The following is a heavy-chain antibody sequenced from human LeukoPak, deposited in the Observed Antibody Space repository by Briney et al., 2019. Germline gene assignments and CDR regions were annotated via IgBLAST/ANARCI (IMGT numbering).Heavy chain of an antibody. CDR1: GFTFSSYG. V-gene: IGHV3-33*01. D-gene: IGHD6-19*01. CDR2: IWYDGSKQ. Sequence: GGSLRLSWAASGFTFSSYGTHWVRQAPGKGLEWVALIWYDGSKQYYADSVKGRFTISRDNSKNTLHLQMNSLRAEDTAVFYCARLIGWSRFDPWGQGALVTVSS. CDR3: ARLIGWSRFDP. J-gene: IGHJ5*02.